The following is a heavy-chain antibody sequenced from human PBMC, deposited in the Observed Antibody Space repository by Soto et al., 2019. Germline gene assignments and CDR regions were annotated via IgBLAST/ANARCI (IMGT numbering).Heavy chain of an antibody. J-gene: IGHJ5*02. CDR3: ASLTPRVSNWFDP. CDR1: GGSISSGGYY. CDR2: IYYSGST. V-gene: IGHV4-31*03. Sequence: SETLSLTCTVSGGSISSGGYYWSWIRQHPGKGLEWIGYIYYSGSTYYNPSLKSRVTISVDTSKNQFSLKLSSVTAADTAVYYCASLTPRVSNWFDPSGQGTLVTVSS.